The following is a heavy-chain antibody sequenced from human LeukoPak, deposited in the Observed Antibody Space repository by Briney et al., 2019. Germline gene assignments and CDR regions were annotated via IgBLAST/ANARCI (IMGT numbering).Heavy chain of an antibody. Sequence: GGSLRLSCAASGFTFSSYGMHWVRQAPGKGLEWVAVIWYDGSNKYYADSVKGRFTISRDNSKNTLYLQMNSLRAEDTAVYYFARDPAYGDSEGGFDPWGQETLVTVSS. V-gene: IGHV3-33*01. CDR2: IWYDGSNK. CDR3: ARDPAYGDSEGGFDP. D-gene: IGHD4-17*01. CDR1: GFTFSSYG. J-gene: IGHJ5*02.